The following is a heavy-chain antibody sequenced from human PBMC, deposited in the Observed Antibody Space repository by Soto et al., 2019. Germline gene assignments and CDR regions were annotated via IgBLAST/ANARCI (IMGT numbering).Heavy chain of an antibody. CDR1: GGSISSGGYY. CDR3: AKGNDFKYYYYMDV. V-gene: IGHV4-31*03. Sequence: SETLSLTCTVSGGSISSGGYYWSWIRQHPGKGLEWIGYIYYSGSTYYNPSLKSRVTISVDTSKNQFSLKLSSVTAADTAVYYCAKGNDFKYYYYMDVWGKGTTVTVSS. CDR2: IYYSGST. D-gene: IGHD1-1*01. J-gene: IGHJ6*03.